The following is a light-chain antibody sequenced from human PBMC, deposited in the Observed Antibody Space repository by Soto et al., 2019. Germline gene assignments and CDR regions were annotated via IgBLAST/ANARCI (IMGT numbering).Light chain of an antibody. CDR1: SSNIGAGYD. J-gene: IGLJ2*01. Sequence: QLVLTQPPSVSGAPGQRVTISCTGSSSNIGAGYDVHWYQQLPGTAPKLLIYGNSNRPSGVPDRFSGSKSGTSASLAITGLQAEDEADYYCPSYDSSLSGAVVFGGGTKRTV. CDR2: GNS. CDR3: PSYDSSLSGAVV. V-gene: IGLV1-40*01.